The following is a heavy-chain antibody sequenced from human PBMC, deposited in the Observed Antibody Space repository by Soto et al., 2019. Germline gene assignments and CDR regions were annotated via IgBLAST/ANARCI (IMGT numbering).Heavy chain of an antibody. V-gene: IGHV1-69*06. J-gene: IGHJ5*02. D-gene: IGHD2-15*01. CDR3: ARDRGGYCSGGSCANWFDP. CDR1: GGTFSSYA. Sequence: QVQLVQSGAEVKKPGSSVKVSCKASGGTFSSYAISWVRQAPGQGLEWMGGIIPIFGTANYAQKFQGRVTITADKSTSTAYMELSSLISEDTAVYYCARDRGGYCSGGSCANWFDPWGQGTLVTVSS. CDR2: IIPIFGTA.